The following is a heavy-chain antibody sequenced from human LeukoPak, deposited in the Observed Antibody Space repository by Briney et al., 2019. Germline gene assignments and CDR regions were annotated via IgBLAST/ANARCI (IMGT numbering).Heavy chain of an antibody. J-gene: IGHJ6*04. CDR1: GFTFSSYG. CDR2: IWYDGSNK. V-gene: IGHV3-33*01. D-gene: IGHD1-26*01. Sequence: PGRSLTLSCAASGFTFSSYGMHWVRQAPGKGLEWVAVIWYDGSNKYCADSVKGRFTISRDKSKDTLYLQMNSLRAEDTAVYYCARDKGDLPSYYYYYGMDVWGKGTTVTVSS. CDR3: ARDKGDLPSYYYYYGMDV.